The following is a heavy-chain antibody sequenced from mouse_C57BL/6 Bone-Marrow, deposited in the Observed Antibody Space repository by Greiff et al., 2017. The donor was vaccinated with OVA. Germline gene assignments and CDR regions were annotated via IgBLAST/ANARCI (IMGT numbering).Heavy chain of an antibody. J-gene: IGHJ4*01. D-gene: IGHD2-2*01. V-gene: IGHV5-15*01. CDR3: ARQGGYPYAMDY. CDR1: GFTFSDYG. Sequence: EVMLVESGGGLVQPGGSLKLSCAASGFTFSDYGMAWVRQAPRKGPEWVAFISNLAYSIYYADTVTGRFTISRENAKNTLYREMSSLRSEDTAMYYCARQGGYPYAMDYWGQGTSVTVSS. CDR2: ISNLAYSI.